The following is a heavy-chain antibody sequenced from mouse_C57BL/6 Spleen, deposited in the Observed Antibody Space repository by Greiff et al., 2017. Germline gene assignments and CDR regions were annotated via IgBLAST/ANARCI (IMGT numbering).Heavy chain of an antibody. J-gene: IGHJ1*03. D-gene: IGHD1-1*01. CDR2: INPSTGGT. Sequence: EVQGVESGPELVKPGASVKISCKASGYSFTGYYMNWVKQSPEKSLEWIGEINPSTGGTTYNQKFKAKATLTVDKSSSTAYMQLKSLTSEDSAVYYCATSTYYPYWYFDVWGTGTTVTVSS. CDR3: ATSTYYPYWYFDV. CDR1: GYSFTGYY. V-gene: IGHV1-42*01.